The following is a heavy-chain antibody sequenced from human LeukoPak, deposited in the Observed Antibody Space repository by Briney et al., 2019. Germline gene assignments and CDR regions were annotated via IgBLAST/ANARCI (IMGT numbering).Heavy chain of an antibody. CDR3: ARAPDWNPYFDY. CDR2: ISSSGSTI. D-gene: IGHD1-1*01. J-gene: IGHJ4*02. CDR1: GFTFSDYY. Sequence: GGSLRLSCAASGFTFSDYYMIWIRQAPGKGWKGVSYISSSGSTIYYADSVKGRFTISRYNAKNSLYLQMNSLRAEDTAVYYCARAPDWNPYFDYWGQGTLVTVSS. V-gene: IGHV3-11*01.